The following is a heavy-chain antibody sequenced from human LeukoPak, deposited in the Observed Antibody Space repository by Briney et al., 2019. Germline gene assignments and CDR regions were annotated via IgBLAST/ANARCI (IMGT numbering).Heavy chain of an antibody. Sequence: PSETLSLTCTVSGGSISSYYWSWIRQPPGKGLEWIGYIYYSGSTNYNPSLKSRVTISVDTSKNQFSLKLSSVTAADTAVYYCARGAYDSSGNYMDYWGQGTLVTVSS. CDR1: GGSISSYY. CDR3: ARGAYDSSGNYMDY. CDR2: IYYSGST. V-gene: IGHV4-59*01. J-gene: IGHJ4*02. D-gene: IGHD3-22*01.